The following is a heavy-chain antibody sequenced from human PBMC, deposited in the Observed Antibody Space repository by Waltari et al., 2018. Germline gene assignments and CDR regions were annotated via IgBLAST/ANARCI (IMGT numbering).Heavy chain of an antibody. D-gene: IGHD7-27*01. Sequence: EVQLVESGGGLVQPGGSLRLSCAASGFTFSSYWMSWVRQAPGKGLEWVANIKQDGREKYYVDSVKGRFTISRDNAKNSLYLQMNSLRAEDTAVYYCARDRGGSNWGAKNAFDIWGQGTMVTVSS. V-gene: IGHV3-7*01. J-gene: IGHJ3*02. CDR3: ARDRGGSNWGAKNAFDI. CDR1: GFTFSSYW. CDR2: IKQDGREK.